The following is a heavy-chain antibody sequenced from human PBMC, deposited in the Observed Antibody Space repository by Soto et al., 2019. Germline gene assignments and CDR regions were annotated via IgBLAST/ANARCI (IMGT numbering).Heavy chain of an antibody. J-gene: IGHJ4*02. CDR2: INPNSGGT. CDR3: ARDLAGDDYFDY. V-gene: IGHV1-2*02. CDR1: GYTFTGFY. Sequence: ASVKVSCKASGYTFTGFYMHWVRQAPGQGLEWMGWINPNSGGTSYAQKFQGRVTMTRDTSISTVSMELNRLRSDDTAVYYCARDLAGDDYFDYWGQGTLVTVSS. D-gene: IGHD6-19*01.